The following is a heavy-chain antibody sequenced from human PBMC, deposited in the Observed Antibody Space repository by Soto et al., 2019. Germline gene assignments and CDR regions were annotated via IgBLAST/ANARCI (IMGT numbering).Heavy chain of an antibody. CDR2: IKSKTDGGTT. D-gene: IGHD6-13*01. CDR3: TRDWAAAGTGDYYYGVDV. J-gene: IGHJ6*02. V-gene: IGHV3-15*07. CDR1: GFTFSNAW. Sequence: GGSLRLSCAASGFTFSNAWMNWVRQAPGKGLEWVGRIKSKTDGGTTDYAAPVKGRFTISRDNSKSIAYLQMNSLKTEDTAVYYCTRDWAAAGTGDYYYGVDVWGQGTTFTVPS.